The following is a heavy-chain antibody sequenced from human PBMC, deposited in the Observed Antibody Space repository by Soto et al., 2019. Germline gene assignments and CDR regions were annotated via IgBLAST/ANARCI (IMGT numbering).Heavy chain of an antibody. J-gene: IGHJ4*01. CDR1: GFTFSSYD. CDR2: IGVYANT. CDR3: AMESTEGAPGDHFDS. D-gene: IGHD1-26*01. Sequence: GGSLRLSCAASGFTFSSYDMNWVRQAPGKGLEWVSAIGVYANTYYADSVKGRFTISRDDSRNTVHLQLNSLRVDDTAVYYCAMESTEGAPGDHFDSWGHGTLVTVSS. V-gene: IGHV3-23*01.